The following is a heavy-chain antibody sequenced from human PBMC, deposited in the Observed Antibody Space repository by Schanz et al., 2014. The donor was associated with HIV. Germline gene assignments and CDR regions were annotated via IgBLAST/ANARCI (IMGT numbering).Heavy chain of an antibody. CDR2: INPIYGTP. D-gene: IGHD6-6*01. J-gene: IGHJ3*01. Sequence: QVQLVQSGAEVTKPGSSVKVSCRASGDTLNTHNINWVRQAPGQGLEWMGGINPIYGTPHYAQKFQGRVTISADVGTAYMELNNLRSGDTAVYYCARRDSSFAFEVWGHGTMVTVS. V-gene: IGHV1-69*01. CDR1: GDTLNTHN. CDR3: ARRDSSFAFEV.